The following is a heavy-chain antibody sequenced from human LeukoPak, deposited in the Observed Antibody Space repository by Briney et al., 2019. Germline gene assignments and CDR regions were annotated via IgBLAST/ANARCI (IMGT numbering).Heavy chain of an antibody. CDR2: IYYSGST. J-gene: IGHJ4*02. V-gene: IGHV4-59*08. CDR3: AGYCGGDCSPSQYYFDY. CDR1: GGSISSYY. Sequence: KPSETLALTCTVSGGSISSYYWSWIRQPPGKGLEWIGYIYYSGSTNYNPSLKSRVTISVDTSKNQFSLKLSSVTAADTAVYYCAGYCGGDCSPSQYYFDYWGQGTLVTVSS. D-gene: IGHD2-21*02.